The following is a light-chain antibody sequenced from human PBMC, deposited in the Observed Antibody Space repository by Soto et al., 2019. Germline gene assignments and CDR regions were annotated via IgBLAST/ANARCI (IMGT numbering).Light chain of an antibody. V-gene: IGKV3-20*01. Sequence: EIVLTQSPGTLSLSPGERATLSCMASQSVRSNYLAWYQQKPGQAPRLLIYGASSRATGIPDRFSGSGSGTDFTLTISRLEPEDFAVYYCQHYGRSAYTCGQGTTLEIK. J-gene: IGKJ2*01. CDR1: QSVRSNY. CDR2: GAS. CDR3: QHYGRSAYT.